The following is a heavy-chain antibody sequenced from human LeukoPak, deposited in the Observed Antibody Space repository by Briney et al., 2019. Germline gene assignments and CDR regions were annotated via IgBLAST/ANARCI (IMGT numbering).Heavy chain of an antibody. Sequence: GGSLRLSCAASGFTFSSYSMNWVRQAPGKGLEWVSSISSSSYIYYADSVKGRFTISRDNAKNSLYLQMNSLRAEDTAVYYCASFSPIRFLEWFRVYWGQGTLVTVSS. CDR2: ISSSSYI. CDR1: GFTFSSYS. V-gene: IGHV3-21*01. CDR3: ASFSPIRFLEWFRVY. D-gene: IGHD3-3*01. J-gene: IGHJ4*02.